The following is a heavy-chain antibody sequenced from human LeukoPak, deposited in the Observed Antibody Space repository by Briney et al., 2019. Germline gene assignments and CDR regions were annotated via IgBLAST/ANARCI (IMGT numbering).Heavy chain of an antibody. D-gene: IGHD6-19*01. Sequence: SETLSLTCTVSGGSISSYYWSWIRQHPGKGLEWIGYIYYSGSTYYNPSLKSRVTISVDTSKNQFSLKLSSVTAADTAVYYCAREAAVAGREIHLDYWGQGALVTVSS. J-gene: IGHJ4*02. CDR3: AREAAVAGREIHLDY. CDR2: IYYSGST. CDR1: GGSISSYY. V-gene: IGHV4-59*06.